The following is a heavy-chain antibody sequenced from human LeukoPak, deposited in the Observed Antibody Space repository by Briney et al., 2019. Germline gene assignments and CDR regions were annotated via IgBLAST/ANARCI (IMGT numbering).Heavy chain of an antibody. J-gene: IGHJ3*02. D-gene: IGHD6-13*01. V-gene: IGHV3-7*04. CDR2: IKQDGSEK. CDR1: GFTFSGYW. Sequence: PGGSLRLSCAASGFTFSGYWMSWVRQAPGKGLEWVADIKQDGSEKYYVDSVKGRFTISRDNAKNSLYLQMNSLRAEDTAVYYCARLEQLIDAFDIWGQGTMVTVSS. CDR3: ARLEQLIDAFDI.